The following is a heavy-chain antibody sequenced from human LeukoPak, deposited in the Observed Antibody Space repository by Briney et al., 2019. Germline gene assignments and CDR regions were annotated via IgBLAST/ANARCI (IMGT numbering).Heavy chain of an antibody. CDR1: GGSFSGYH. V-gene: IGHV4-34*01. Sequence: SETLSLTCAVYGGSFSGYHWSWIRQPPGKGPEWIGEINHSGGTNYNPSLKSRVTISQDTSKNQFSLNLSSVTAADTAMYYCARHSSGWYESAFDVWGQGTMVSVSS. D-gene: IGHD6-19*01. CDR3: ARHSSGWYESAFDV. CDR2: INHSGGT. J-gene: IGHJ3*01.